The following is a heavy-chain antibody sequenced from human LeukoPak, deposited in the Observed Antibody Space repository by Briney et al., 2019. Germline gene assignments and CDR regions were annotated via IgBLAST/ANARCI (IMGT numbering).Heavy chain of an antibody. Sequence: GRSLRLSCAASGFTFSSYAMHWVRQAPGKGLEWVAVISYDGSNKYYADSVKGRFTISRDNSKNTLYLQMNSLRAEDTAVYYCAKEVAGMIVVVIDYWGQGTLVTVSS. V-gene: IGHV3-30-3*01. CDR3: AKEVAGMIVVVIDY. CDR1: GFTFSSYA. J-gene: IGHJ4*02. D-gene: IGHD3-22*01. CDR2: ISYDGSNK.